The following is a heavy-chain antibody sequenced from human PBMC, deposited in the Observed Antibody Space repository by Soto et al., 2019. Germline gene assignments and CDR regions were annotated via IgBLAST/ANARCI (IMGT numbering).Heavy chain of an antibody. D-gene: IGHD5-12*01. J-gene: IGHJ6*03. CDR2: ISGGGTTT. CDR1: GFTFSDFQ. CDR3: ARDLRGYDSKSYYYYYYMDF. V-gene: IGHV3-11*01. Sequence: QVQLVESGGDLVKPGGSLRLSCEASGFTFSDFQMSWVRQAPGKGLEWISYISGGGTTTYNADSVKGRFAISRDNAKNSLFLQMDRLRADDTAVYYCARDLRGYDSKSYYYYYYMDFWGNGTTVTVSS.